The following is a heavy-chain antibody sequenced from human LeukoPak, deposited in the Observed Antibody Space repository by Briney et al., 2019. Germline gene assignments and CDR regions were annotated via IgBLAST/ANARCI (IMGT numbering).Heavy chain of an antibody. J-gene: IGHJ4*02. Sequence: GGSLRLSCAASGFTFITYAMSWVRQAPGKGLQWVSAISGSGGSTYYADSVKGRFTISIDNSKNTLYLQMNSLRAEDTAVYYCAKVGGRHTFWDYWGQGTLVTVSS. CDR3: AKVGGRHTFWDY. CDR2: ISGSGGST. CDR1: GFTFITYA. V-gene: IGHV3-23*01. D-gene: IGHD3-16*01.